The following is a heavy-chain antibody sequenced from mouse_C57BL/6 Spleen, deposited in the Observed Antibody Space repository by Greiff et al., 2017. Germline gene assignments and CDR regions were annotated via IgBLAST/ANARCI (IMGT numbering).Heavy chain of an antibody. V-gene: IGHV3-6*01. CDR1: GYSITSGYY. D-gene: IGHD1-1*01. Sequence: EVQRVESGPGLVKPSQSLSLTCSVTGYSITSGYYWNWIRQFPGNKLEWMGYISYDGSNNYNPSRKNRIPITRDTSKNQFFLKLNSVTTEDTATYYCARGYGRSYEEYYLDYWGKGTTLTVSS. CDR3: ARGYGRSYEEYYLDY. CDR2: ISYDGSN. J-gene: IGHJ2*01.